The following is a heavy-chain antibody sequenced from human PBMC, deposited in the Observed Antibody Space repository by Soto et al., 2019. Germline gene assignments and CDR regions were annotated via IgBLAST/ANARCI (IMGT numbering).Heavy chain of an antibody. Sequence: QVQLVESGRGVVQPGRSLRLSCAASGFSFSNNGMHWVRQAPGKGLEWVAIISYDGSKKFYADSVKGRFTISRDNSKNTLYLQMNSLRVEDTAVYYCAKDRVESGLGEIDYWGQGTLVTVSS. V-gene: IGHV3-30*18. CDR3: AKDRVESGLGEIDY. D-gene: IGHD3-16*01. CDR2: ISYDGSKK. CDR1: GFSFSNNG. J-gene: IGHJ4*02.